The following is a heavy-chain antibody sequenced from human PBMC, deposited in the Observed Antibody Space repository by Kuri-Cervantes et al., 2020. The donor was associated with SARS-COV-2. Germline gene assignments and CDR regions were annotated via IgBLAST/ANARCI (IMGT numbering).Heavy chain of an antibody. CDR1: GFSFSSYA. Sequence: GESLKSSCAASGFSFSSYAMSWVRQAPGKGLEWDSVISGSGTGAYYADSVKGRFTNSRDNSKNTLYLQMNSLRAEDTAVYYRARKRNNYDFWSGPIYYFDYWGQGTLVTVSS. V-gene: IGHV3-23*01. D-gene: IGHD3-3*01. CDR2: ISGSGTGA. CDR3: ARKRNNYDFWSGPIYYFDY. J-gene: IGHJ4*02.